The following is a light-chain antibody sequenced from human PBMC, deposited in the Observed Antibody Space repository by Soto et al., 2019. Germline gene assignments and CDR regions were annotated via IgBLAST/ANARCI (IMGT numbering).Light chain of an antibody. CDR1: HSLLHITVETF. CDR3: MQSTQLPPT. J-gene: IGKJ5*01. V-gene: IGKV2D-29*02. Sequence: VMTQNPLSLSVAPGQPSSISCNSSHSLLHITVETFLFWYLQKPGQSPQLLIYEVSTRVSGVPDRFSGSGSGTDFTLEISRVETDDVGIYYCMQSTQLPPTFGQGTLLEIK. CDR2: EVS.